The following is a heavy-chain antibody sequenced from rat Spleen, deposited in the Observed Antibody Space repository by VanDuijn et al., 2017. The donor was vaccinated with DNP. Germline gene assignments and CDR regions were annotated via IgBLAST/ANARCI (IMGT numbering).Heavy chain of an antibody. D-gene: IGHD1-7*01. V-gene: IGHV3-1*01. CDR2: ISYSGGT. J-gene: IGHJ2*01. Sequence: EVQLQESGPGLVKPSQSLSLTCSVTGFSITSNYRWNWIRKFPGNKLEWMGYISYSGGTSYNPSLKSRISITRDTSKNQFFLQLNSVTTEDTATYYCARSYLWAQNLYFDYWGQGVMVTVSS. CDR3: ARSYLWAQNLYFDY. CDR1: GFSITSNY.